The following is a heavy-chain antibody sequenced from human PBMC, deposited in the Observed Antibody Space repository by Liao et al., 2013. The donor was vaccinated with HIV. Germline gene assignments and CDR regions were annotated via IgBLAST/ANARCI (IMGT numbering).Heavy chain of an antibody. CDR3: ARTTVPDVIGAFDI. CDR2: IYTSGST. CDR1: GGSLSSYY. J-gene: IGHJ3*02. D-gene: IGHD2-2*01. V-gene: IGHV4-59*10. Sequence: QVQLQQWGAGLLKPSETLSLSCTVSGGSLSSYYWSWIRQPAGKGLEWIGRIYTSGSTDYNPSLKSRVTMSLDTSKNQFSLKLTSVTAADTAVYYCARTTVPDVIGAFDIWGQGTMVTVSS.